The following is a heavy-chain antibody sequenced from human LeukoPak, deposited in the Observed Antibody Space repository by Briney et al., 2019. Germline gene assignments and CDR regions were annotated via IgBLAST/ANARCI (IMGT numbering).Heavy chain of an antibody. V-gene: IGHV3-48*04. J-gene: IGHJ4*02. Sequence: PGGSLRLSCVASGFAFNIYSMNWVRQAPGKGLEWVSYIKYDSSTIYYGDSVKGRFTISRDNVKNSLYLQVSSLRAEDTAVYYCARDKGSSSWYQYVYYFDYWGQGTLVTVSS. CDR2: IKYDSSTI. D-gene: IGHD6-13*01. CDR3: ARDKGSSSWYQYVYYFDY. CDR1: GFAFNIYS.